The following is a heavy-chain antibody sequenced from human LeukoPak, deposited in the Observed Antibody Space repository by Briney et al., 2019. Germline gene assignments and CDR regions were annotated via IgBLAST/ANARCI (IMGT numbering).Heavy chain of an antibody. CDR2: ISYDGSNK. Sequence: GGSLRLSCAASGFTFSSYAMHWVRQAPGKGLEWVAVISYDGSNKYYADSVKGRFTISRDNSKNTLYLQMNSLRAEDTAVYYCARNSLSYGLVDWFDPWGQGTLVTVSS. CDR3: ARNSLSYGLVDWFDP. J-gene: IGHJ5*02. V-gene: IGHV3-30-3*01. CDR1: GFTFSSYA. D-gene: IGHD5-18*01.